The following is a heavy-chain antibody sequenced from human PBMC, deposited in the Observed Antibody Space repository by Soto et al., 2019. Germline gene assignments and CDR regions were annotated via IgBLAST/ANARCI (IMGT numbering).Heavy chain of an antibody. J-gene: IGHJ1*01. CDR2: ISYSGNT. Sequence: SETLSLTCSVSGDSVTSGDYYWTWVRQSPGKGLEWIGYISYSGNTAYNPSLSSRLTISLDTSKNHFSLKLHAATAADTAVYYCARRDYLNRSGYYHFQHWGQGTPVTVSS. CDR1: GDSVTSGDYY. CDR3: ARRDYLNRSGYYHFQH. V-gene: IGHV4-30-4*01. D-gene: IGHD3-22*01.